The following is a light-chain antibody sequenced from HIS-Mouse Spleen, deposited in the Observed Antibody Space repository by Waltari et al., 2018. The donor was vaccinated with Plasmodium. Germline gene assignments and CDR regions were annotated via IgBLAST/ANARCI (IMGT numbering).Light chain of an antibody. J-gene: IGLJ2*01. CDR2: QDS. CDR3: QAWDSSTVV. Sequence: SYDLTQPPSVSVSPGQTASITCSGDKLGYKYACWYQQKPGQSPGLVIYQDSKRPSGIPVRFSGSNSGNTATLTISGTQAMDEADYYCQAWDSSTVVFGGGTKLTVL. V-gene: IGLV3-1*01. CDR1: KLGYKY.